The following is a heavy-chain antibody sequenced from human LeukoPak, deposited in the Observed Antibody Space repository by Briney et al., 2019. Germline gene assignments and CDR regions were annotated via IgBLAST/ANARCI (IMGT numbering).Heavy chain of an antibody. CDR2: IYPADSGT. Sequence: PGGSLRLSCKGSGYSFTSYWIGWVRQMPGKGLESMGIIYPADSGTTYSPSFEGQVTISADKSIDTVYLQWSSLKASDTATYYCARQSRDGSKTRGYYFDSWGQGTLVTVSS. J-gene: IGHJ4*02. CDR1: GYSFTSYW. V-gene: IGHV5-51*01. CDR3: ARQSRDGSKTRGYYFDS. D-gene: IGHD3-10*01.